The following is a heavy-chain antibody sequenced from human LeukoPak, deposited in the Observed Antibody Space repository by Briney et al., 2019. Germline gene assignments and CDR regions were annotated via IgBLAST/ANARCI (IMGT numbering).Heavy chain of an antibody. Sequence: GESLKISCTGSGYSFNTYWIGWVRQMPGKGLEWMGIIFSGDSDTKYSPSFQGQVTISADKSISTASLQWSSLKASDTAMYYCARLHPASGSGGYFDNWGQGTLVTVPS. CDR3: ARLHPASGSGGYFDN. J-gene: IGHJ4*02. CDR1: GYSFNTYW. V-gene: IGHV5-51*01. CDR2: IFSGDSDT. D-gene: IGHD3-10*01.